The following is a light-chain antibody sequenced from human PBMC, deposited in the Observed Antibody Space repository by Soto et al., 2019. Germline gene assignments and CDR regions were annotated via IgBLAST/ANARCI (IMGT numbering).Light chain of an antibody. Sequence: EIVMTQSPGTLSLSPGERATLSCRASQSVSSSYLAWYQQKPGQAPRLLIYGASSRATGIPDRFSGSGSGKDFTLPISRLEPEDFAVYYCHQYGSSPPYTLGQGPKLEIK. CDR3: HQYGSSPPYT. J-gene: IGKJ2*01. V-gene: IGKV3-20*01. CDR1: QSVSSSY. CDR2: GAS.